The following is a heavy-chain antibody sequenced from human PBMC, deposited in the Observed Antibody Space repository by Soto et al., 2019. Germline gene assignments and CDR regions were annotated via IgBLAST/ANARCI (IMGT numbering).Heavy chain of an antibody. CDR3: ARDSGYDTTGYSPFDK. J-gene: IGHJ4*02. CDR1: GYTFTDYI. V-gene: IGHV1-2*02. D-gene: IGHD3-22*01. Sequence: QVQLVQSGAEVMRPGASVKVSCKTSGYTFTDYIIHWVRQAPGQGLEWMGWIKPYSGDTGYAQKFQGRVTLTGATTISTVYMELNSLGSDDTAVYFCARDSGYDTTGYSPFDKWGQGAQVTVSS. CDR2: IKPYSGDT.